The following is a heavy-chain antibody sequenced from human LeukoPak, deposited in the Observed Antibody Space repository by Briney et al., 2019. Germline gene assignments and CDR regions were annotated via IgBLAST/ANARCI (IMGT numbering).Heavy chain of an antibody. CDR2: IKTDGSWT. V-gene: IGHV3-74*01. D-gene: IGHD3-16*01. CDR1: GFTFSSYA. J-gene: IGHJ4*02. Sequence: PGGSLRLSCAASGFTFSSYAMTWVRQVPGKGLVWVSRIKTDGSWTNDADSVKGRFTISRDNAENTLYLQMNSLRVEDTAVYYCVRGVGGSSYLDYWGQGALVTVSS. CDR3: VRGVGGSSYLDY.